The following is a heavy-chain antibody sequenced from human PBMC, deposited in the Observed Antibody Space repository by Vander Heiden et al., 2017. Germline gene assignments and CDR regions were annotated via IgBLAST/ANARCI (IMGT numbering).Heavy chain of an antibody. CDR3: ARDELNGDTAMASFDY. J-gene: IGHJ4*02. V-gene: IGHV3-21*01. CDR1: GFTFSSYS. CDR2: ISSSSSYI. D-gene: IGHD5-18*01. Sequence: EVQLVESGGGLVKPGGSLRLSCAASGFTFSSYSMNWVRQAPGKGLEWVSSISSSSSYIYYADSVKGRFTISRDNAKNSRYLKMNSMRAEETAVYYCARDELNGDTAMASFDYWGQGTLVTVSS.